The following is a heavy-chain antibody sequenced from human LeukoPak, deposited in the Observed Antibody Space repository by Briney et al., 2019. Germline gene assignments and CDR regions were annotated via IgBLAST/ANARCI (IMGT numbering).Heavy chain of an antibody. V-gene: IGHV1-2*02. CDR2: INPNSGGT. Sequence: ASVKVSCKASGYTFTGYYMHWERQAPGQGLEWMGWINPNSGGTNYAQKFQGRVTMTRDTSISTAYMELSRLRSDDTAVYYCARGPVPAASYYYYMDVWGKGTTVTVSS. D-gene: IGHD2-2*01. J-gene: IGHJ6*03. CDR1: GYTFTGYY. CDR3: ARGPVPAASYYYYMDV.